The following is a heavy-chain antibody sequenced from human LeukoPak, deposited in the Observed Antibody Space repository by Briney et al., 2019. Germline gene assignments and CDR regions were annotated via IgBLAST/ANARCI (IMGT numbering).Heavy chain of an antibody. V-gene: IGHV4-4*07. CDR1: GGSISSYY. CDR3: ARGRFLEWLLGYYYYMDV. J-gene: IGHJ6*03. CDR2: IYISGST. D-gene: IGHD3-3*01. Sequence: SETLSLTCTVSGGSISSYYWSWIRQPAGKGLEWIGRIYISGSTNYNPSLKSRVTMSVDTSKNQFSLKLSSVTAADTAVYYCARGRFLEWLLGYYYYMDVWGKGTTVTVSS.